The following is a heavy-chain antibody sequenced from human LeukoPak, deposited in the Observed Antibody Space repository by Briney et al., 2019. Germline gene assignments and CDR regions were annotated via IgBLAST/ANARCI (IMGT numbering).Heavy chain of an antibody. Sequence: NSSETLSLTCAVYGGSFSGYDWSWIRQPPGKGLEWIGEINHSGSTNCNPSLKSRVTMLVDRSKNQFSLKLSSVTAADTAVYHCARQTLTYLFDYWGQGTLVTVSS. D-gene: IGHD4-17*01. CDR1: GGSFSGYD. CDR3: ARQTLTYLFDY. CDR2: INHSGST. J-gene: IGHJ4*02. V-gene: IGHV4-34*01.